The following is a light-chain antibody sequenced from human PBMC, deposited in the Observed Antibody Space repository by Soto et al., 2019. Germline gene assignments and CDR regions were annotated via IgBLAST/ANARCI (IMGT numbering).Light chain of an antibody. CDR3: QQGYSTPQ. V-gene: IGKV1-39*01. CDR2: VAS. J-gene: IGKJ1*01. Sequence: DIQMTQSPSSLSASVGDRVTITCRASQSISSSLNWYQQKPGKAHKLLIYVASSLQSGVPSRFSGSGSGTDFTLTISDLQPEDFATYYCQQGYSTPQFGQGTKVEIK. CDR1: QSISSS.